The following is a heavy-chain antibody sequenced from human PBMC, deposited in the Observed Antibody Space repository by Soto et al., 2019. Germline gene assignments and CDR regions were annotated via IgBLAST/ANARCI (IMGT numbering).Heavy chain of an antibody. Sequence: PGGSLRLSCAASGFTLSRHTMNWVRQAPGKGLEWVSFIGSRTSDIYYADSVKGRFTISRDNAKNSLYLDLTRLRAEYTAVYFCVRDYYDTSGYPNTFDMWGQGTMVTVSS. D-gene: IGHD3-22*01. V-gene: IGHV3-21*01. CDR3: VRDYYDTSGYPNTFDM. J-gene: IGHJ3*02. CDR2: IGSRTSDI. CDR1: GFTLSRHT.